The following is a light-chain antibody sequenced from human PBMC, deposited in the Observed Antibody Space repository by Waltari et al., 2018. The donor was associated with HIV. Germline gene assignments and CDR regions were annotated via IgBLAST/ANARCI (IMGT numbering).Light chain of an antibody. J-gene: IGLJ1*01. CDR2: EVT. V-gene: IGLV2-23*02. CDR1: SSDGGRYNL. Sequence: QSALPQPASVSGSPGQSITTSRTGSSSDGGRYNLVSWYQHHPGKAPKLMIFEVTKRPSGVSNRFSGSKSGNTASLTISGLQADDEADYYCCSYAGSSAFVFGTGTKVTVL. CDR3: CSYAGSSAFV.